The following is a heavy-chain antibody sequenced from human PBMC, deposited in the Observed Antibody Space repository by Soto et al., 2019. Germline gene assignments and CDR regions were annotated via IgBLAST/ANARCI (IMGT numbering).Heavy chain of an antibody. Sequence: QVQLVQSGAEVKEPGSSVKVSCKASGGTFADFIMNWVRQTPGQGLEWMGGIVPMFGTATYAEKFKGRVTISATGSTSTAYMELTSLRSEDTAVYYCARNGTYSSSRRQYSGMDVWGQGTTVTVS. CDR2: IVPMFGTA. CDR3: ARNGTYSSSRRQYSGMDV. CDR1: GGTFADFI. D-gene: IGHD6-6*01. V-gene: IGHV1-69*01. J-gene: IGHJ6*02.